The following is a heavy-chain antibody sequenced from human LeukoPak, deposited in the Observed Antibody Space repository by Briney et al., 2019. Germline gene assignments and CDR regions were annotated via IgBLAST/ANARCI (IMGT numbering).Heavy chain of an antibody. CDR3: AKGTMTTVTSDDAFDI. J-gene: IGHJ3*02. CDR2: ISGSGGST. CDR1: GFTFSSYA. V-gene: IGHV3-23*01. Sequence: GRSLRLSCAASGFTFSSYAMSWVRQAPGKGLEWVSAISGSGGSTYYADSVKGRFTISRDNSKNTLYLQMNSLRAEDSAVYYCAKGTMTTVTSDDAFDIWGQGTMVTVSS. D-gene: IGHD4-17*01.